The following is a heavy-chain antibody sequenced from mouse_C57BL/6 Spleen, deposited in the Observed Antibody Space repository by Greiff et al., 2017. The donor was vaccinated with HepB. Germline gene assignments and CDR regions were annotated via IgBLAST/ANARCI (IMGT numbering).Heavy chain of an antibody. D-gene: IGHD2-14*01. J-gene: IGHJ4*01. Sequence: QVQLQQPGAELVKPGASVKMSCKASGYTFTSYWITWVKQRPGQGLEWIGDIYPGSGSTNYNEKFKSKATLTVDTSSSTAYMQLSSLTSEDYAVEYCARWRYGSSYAMDYGGQGTSVTVSS. CDR3: ARWRYGSSYAMDY. V-gene: IGHV1-55*01. CDR1: GYTFTSYW. CDR2: IYPGSGST.